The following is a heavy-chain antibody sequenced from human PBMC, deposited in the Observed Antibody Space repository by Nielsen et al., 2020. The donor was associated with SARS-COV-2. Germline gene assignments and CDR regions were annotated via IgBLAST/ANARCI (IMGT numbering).Heavy chain of an antibody. Sequence: VRQMPGKGLEWVSAISGSGGSTYYADSVKGRFTISRDNSKNTLYLQMNSLRAEDTAVYYCAKDVVLMVYATPHYYYYMDVWGKGTTVTVSS. J-gene: IGHJ6*03. V-gene: IGHV3-23*01. D-gene: IGHD2-8*01. CDR2: ISGSGGST. CDR3: AKDVVLMVYATPHYYYYMDV.